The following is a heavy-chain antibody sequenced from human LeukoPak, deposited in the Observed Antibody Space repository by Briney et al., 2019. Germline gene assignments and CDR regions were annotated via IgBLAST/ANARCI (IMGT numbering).Heavy chain of an antibody. CDR2: IYYSGGT. CDR3: ARGWLGGNDWFDP. Sequence: SETLSLTCTVSGGSISSYYWSWIRQPPGKGLEWIGYIYYSGGTNYNPSLKSRVTISVDTSKNQFSLKLSSVTAADTAVYYCARGWLGGNDWFDPWGQGTLVTVSS. CDR1: GGSISSYY. D-gene: IGHD4-23*01. V-gene: IGHV4-59*01. J-gene: IGHJ5*02.